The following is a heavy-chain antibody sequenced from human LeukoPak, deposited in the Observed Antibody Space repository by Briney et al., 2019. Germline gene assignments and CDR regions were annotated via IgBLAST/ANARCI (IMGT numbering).Heavy chain of an antibody. J-gene: IGHJ4*02. CDR3: ARDYYDSSDLDY. V-gene: IGHV3-74*01. D-gene: IGHD3-22*01. CDR1: GFTFSSYW. Sequence: GGSLRISCAAPGFTFSSYWKHRVRPAPGEGLGWVSRINSDGSSTSYADSVKGRFTISRDNAKNTMYLQMNSLRAEDTAVYYCARDYYDSSDLDYWGQGTLVTVSS. CDR2: INSDGSST.